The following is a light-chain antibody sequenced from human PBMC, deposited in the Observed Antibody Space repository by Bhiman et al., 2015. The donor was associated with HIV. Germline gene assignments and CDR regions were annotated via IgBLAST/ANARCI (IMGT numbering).Light chain of an antibody. CDR3: CAYTDTITRV. CDR1: SSNIGAGFD. J-gene: IGLJ1*01. Sequence: QSVLTQPPSVSGAPGQRVTISCTGSSSNIGAGFDVHWYHHLPGTAPKLIIFDVSHRPSGVSDRFSGSQSGVTASLTISGLQADDEADYYCCAYTDTITRVFGTGTKVTVL. CDR2: DVS. V-gene: IGLV1-40*01.